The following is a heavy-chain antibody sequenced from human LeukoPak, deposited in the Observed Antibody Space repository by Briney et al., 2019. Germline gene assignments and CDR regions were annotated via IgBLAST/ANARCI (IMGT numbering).Heavy chain of an antibody. V-gene: IGHV4-38-2*01. CDR1: GYSISSGYS. J-gene: IGHJ4*02. D-gene: IGHD2-2*01. Sequence: PSETLSLTCAVSGYSISSGYSWGWIRRPPGKGLEWIGSIYHSGSTYYNPSLKSRVPISVDTSKNQFSLKLSSVTAADTAVYYCARARDCSSTSCYGIFDYWGQGTLVTVSS. CDR2: IYHSGST. CDR3: ARARDCSSTSCYGIFDY.